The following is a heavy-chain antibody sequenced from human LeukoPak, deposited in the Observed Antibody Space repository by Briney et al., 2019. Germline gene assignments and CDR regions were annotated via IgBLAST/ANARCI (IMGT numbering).Heavy chain of an antibody. Sequence: ASVKVSCKVSAYTFTSYGISWVRQAPGQGLEWMGWISAYNGNTNYAQKLQGRVTMTTDTSTSTAYMELRSLRSDDTAVYYCAIDVDTATIDYWGQGTLVTVSS. CDR1: AYTFTSYG. D-gene: IGHD5-18*01. J-gene: IGHJ4*02. CDR3: AIDVDTATIDY. CDR2: ISAYNGNT. V-gene: IGHV1-18*01.